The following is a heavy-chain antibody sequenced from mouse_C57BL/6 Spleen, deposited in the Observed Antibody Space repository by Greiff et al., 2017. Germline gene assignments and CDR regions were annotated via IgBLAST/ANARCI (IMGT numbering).Heavy chain of an antibody. CDR1: GYAFSSSW. V-gene: IGHV1-82*01. D-gene: IGHD2-5*01. CDR2: IYPGDGDT. Sequence: QVQLQQPGAELVKPGASVKISCKASGYAFSSSWMNWVKQRPGKGLEWIGRIYPGDGDTNYNGKFKGKATLTADKSSSTAYMQLSSLTSEDSAVYFCARISNSYFDYWGQGTTLTVSS. J-gene: IGHJ2*01. CDR3: ARISNSYFDY.